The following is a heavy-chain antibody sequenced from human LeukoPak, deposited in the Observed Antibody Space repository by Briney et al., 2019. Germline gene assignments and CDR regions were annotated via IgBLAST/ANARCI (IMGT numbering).Heavy chain of an antibody. Sequence: ASVKVSCKASGYTFTSYAMHWVRQAPGQRLEWMGWINAGNGNTKYSQKFQGRVTITKDTSASTAYMELSSLRSEDTAVYYCASAPAYYYYYGMDVWGQGTTVTVSS. CDR2: INAGNGNT. CDR1: GYTFTSYA. CDR3: ASAPAYYYYYGMDV. J-gene: IGHJ6*02. V-gene: IGHV1-3*01.